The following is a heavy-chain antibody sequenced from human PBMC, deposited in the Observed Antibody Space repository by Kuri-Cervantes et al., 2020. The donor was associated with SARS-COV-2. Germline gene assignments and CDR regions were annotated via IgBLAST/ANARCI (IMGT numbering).Heavy chain of an antibody. V-gene: IGHV3-74*01. CDR1: GFTFSSHW. J-gene: IGHJ4*02. D-gene: IGHD1-1*01. Sequence: GESLKISCAASGFTFSSHWIHWVRQAPGKGLVWVSHINPDGSYTNNADSVKGRFTLSRDNAKNMLFLQMNSLRAEDTAVYYCVRDGDHWNFDYWGQGTLVTVSS. CDR2: INPDGSYT. CDR3: VRDGDHWNFDY.